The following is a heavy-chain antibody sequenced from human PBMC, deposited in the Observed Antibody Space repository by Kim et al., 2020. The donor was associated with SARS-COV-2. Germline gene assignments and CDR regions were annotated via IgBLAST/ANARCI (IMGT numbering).Heavy chain of an antibody. J-gene: IGHJ4*02. CDR1: GGSITGYY. CDR3: ARLTYDYIWGTYRSEDDY. V-gene: IGHV4-59*13. CDR2: VYYSGAT. D-gene: IGHD3-16*02. Sequence: SETLSLTCSVSGGSITGYYWSWIRQCPGKGLEWIGYVYYSGATGYNPSLKSRLTITLHPSTNQFSLNLKSVTAADTAIYYCARLTYDYIWGTYRSEDDYWGQGTLVTVSS.